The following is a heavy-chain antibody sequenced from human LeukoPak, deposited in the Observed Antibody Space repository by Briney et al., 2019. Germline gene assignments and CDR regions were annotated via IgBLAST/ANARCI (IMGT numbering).Heavy chain of an antibody. CDR2: ISWDGGST. CDR1: GFTFDDYT. J-gene: IGHJ6*03. D-gene: IGHD3-16*01. Sequence: PGGSLRLSCAASGFTFDDYTMHWVRQAPGKGLEWVSLISWDGGSTYYADSVKGRFTISRDNSKNSLYLQMNSLRTEDTALYYCAKDGGPGGFYYYMDVWGKGTTVTVSS. CDR3: AKDGGPGGFYYYMDV. V-gene: IGHV3-43*01.